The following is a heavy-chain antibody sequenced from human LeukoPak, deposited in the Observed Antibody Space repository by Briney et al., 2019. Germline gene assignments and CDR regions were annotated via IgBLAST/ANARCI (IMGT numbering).Heavy chain of an antibody. CDR2: ISSSGSTI. CDR3: ARGGPGYSLDY. CDR1: GFTFRSYE. J-gene: IGHJ4*02. D-gene: IGHD5-18*01. V-gene: IGHV3-48*03. Sequence: GGSLRLSCAASGFTFRSYEMNWVRQAPGKGLGWVSYISSSGSTIYYADSVKGRFTISRDNAKNSLYLQMNSLRAEDTAVYYCARGGPGYSLDYWGQGTLVTVSS.